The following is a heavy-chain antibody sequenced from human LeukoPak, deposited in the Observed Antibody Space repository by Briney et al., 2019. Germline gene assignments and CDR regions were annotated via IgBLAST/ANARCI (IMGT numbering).Heavy chain of an antibody. CDR2: INQDGSQK. Sequence: GGSLRLSCAASGFTFSSHWMCWVRQAPGKGLEWVAEINQDGSQKFYVDTVKGRFIISRDNAKNSLYLQMNSLRAEDTAVYYCAKAGGYPPWWDYWGQGTLVTVSS. CDR3: AKAGGYPPWWDY. J-gene: IGHJ4*02. D-gene: IGHD2-15*01. V-gene: IGHV3-7*03. CDR1: GFTFSSHW.